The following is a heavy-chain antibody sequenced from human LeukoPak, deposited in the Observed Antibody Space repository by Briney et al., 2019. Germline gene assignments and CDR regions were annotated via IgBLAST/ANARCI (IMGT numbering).Heavy chain of an antibody. J-gene: IGHJ4*02. Sequence: GGSLRLSCAASGFTFTSHGMHWVRQAPGKGLEWVAVISYDGSNKYYADSVKGRFTISRDTSKNTLYLQMNSLRAEDTAVYYCARAAHRGFSFGYWGQGTLVTVSS. CDR2: ISYDGSNK. V-gene: IGHV3-30*19. CDR3: ARAAHRGFSFGY. D-gene: IGHD3-10*01. CDR1: GFTFTSHG.